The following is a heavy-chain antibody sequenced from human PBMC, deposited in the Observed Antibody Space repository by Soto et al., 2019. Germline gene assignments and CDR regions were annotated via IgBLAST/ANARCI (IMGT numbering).Heavy chain of an antibody. CDR2: IYYSGST. CDR1: GGSISSGDYY. V-gene: IGHV4-30-4*01. Sequence: PSETLSLTCTVSGGSISSGDYYWSWIRQPPGKGLEWIGYIYYSGSTYYNPSLKSRVTISVDTSKNQFSLKLSSVTAADTAVYYCARGGCSSTSCYTRAPYYYYGMDVWRQGTTVTVSS. J-gene: IGHJ6*02. D-gene: IGHD2-2*02. CDR3: ARGGCSSTSCYTRAPYYYYGMDV.